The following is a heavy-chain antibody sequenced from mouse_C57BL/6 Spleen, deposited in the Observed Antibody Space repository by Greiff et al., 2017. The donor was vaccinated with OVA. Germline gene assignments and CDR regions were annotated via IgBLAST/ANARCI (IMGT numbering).Heavy chain of an antibody. CDR1: GYTFTDYY. D-gene: IGHD2-1*01. Sequence: QVHVKQSGPELVKPGASVKISCKASGYTFTDYYINWVKQRPGQGLEWIGWIFPGSGSTYYNEKFKGKATLTVDKSSSTAYMLLSSLTSEDSAVYFCGRLYYGNYEYFDVWGTGTTVTVSS. J-gene: IGHJ1*03. V-gene: IGHV1-75*01. CDR2: IFPGSGST. CDR3: GRLYYGNYEYFDV.